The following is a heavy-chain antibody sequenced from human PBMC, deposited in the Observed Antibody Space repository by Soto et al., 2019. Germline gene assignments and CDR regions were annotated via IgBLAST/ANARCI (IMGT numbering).Heavy chain of an antibody. CDR1: GFTLTTYT. J-gene: IGHJ6*02. CDR3: VRERGLSSFDGMDV. V-gene: IGHV3-21*01. CDR2: ITSSSGHI. D-gene: IGHD3-10*01. Sequence: PGWSLRLSCEASGFTLTTYTMNWVRQASGKGLEWVSSITSSSGHIYYADSVKGRFTISRDNARNSLYLQMNSLRAEDTAVYYCVRERGLSSFDGMDVWGQGNTAT.